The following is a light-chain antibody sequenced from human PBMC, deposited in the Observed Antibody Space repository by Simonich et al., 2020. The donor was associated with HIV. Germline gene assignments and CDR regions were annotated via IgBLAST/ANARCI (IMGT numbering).Light chain of an antibody. Sequence: QSALTQPASVSGSPGQSLTISCTGTSNDVGYYNLVSWYQQHPGKAPKLIIYEGDKRPSGVSNRFSGSQSGNTASLTISGLQAEDEAGYFCCSYAGSRNFWIFGGGTKLTVL. CDR1: SNDVGYYNL. CDR3: CSYAGSRNFWI. J-gene: IGLJ3*02. V-gene: IGLV2-23*01. CDR2: EGD.